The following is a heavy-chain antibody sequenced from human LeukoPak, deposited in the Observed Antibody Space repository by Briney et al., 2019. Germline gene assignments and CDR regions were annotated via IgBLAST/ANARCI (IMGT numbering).Heavy chain of an antibody. CDR2: ITSSSGTM. V-gene: IGHV3-48*01. CDR1: GFTFSSFT. CDR3: ARGWGTLDY. J-gene: IGHJ4*02. Sequence: GGSLRLSCAASGFTFSSFTMNWVRLAPGKGLEWVSYITSSSGTMYYADSVRGRFTTSRDNAKNSLYLQMNSLRAEDTAVYYCARGWGTLDYWRQGTQVTVSS. D-gene: IGHD7-27*01.